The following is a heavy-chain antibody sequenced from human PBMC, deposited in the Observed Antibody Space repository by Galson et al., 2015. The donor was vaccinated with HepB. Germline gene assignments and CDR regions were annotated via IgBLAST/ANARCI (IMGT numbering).Heavy chain of an antibody. D-gene: IGHD3-16*01. J-gene: IGHJ4*02. V-gene: IGHV4-34*01. CDR2: INHSGST. Sequence: SETLSLTCAVYGGSFSGYYWSWIRQPPGKGLEWIGEINHSGSTNYNPSLKSRVTISVDTSKNQFSLKLSSVTAADTAVYYCARGSLYGHDYVWGSLPGEGGYFDYWGQGTLVTVSS. CDR3: ARGSLYGHDYVWGSLPGEGGYFDY. CDR1: GGSFSGYY.